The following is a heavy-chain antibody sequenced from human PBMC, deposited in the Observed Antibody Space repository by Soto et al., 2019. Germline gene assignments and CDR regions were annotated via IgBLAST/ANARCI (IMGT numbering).Heavy chain of an antibody. V-gene: IGHV4-34*01. CDR2: INHSGST. J-gene: IGHJ6*02. CDR1: GGSFSGYY. D-gene: IGHD2-8*01. CDR3: ARAPRIRRVSNYYCGMDV. Sequence: QVQLQQWGAGLLKPSETLSLTCAVYGGSFSGYYWSWIRQPPGKGLGWIGEINHSGSTNYNPSLKSRVTISVDTSNNQFSLKLSSVTAADTAVYYCARAPRIRRVSNYYCGMDVWGQGTTVTVSS.